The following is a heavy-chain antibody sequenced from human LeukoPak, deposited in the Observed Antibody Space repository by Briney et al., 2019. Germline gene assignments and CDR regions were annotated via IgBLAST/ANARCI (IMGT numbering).Heavy chain of an antibody. CDR2: ISYDGSFQ. Sequence: PGGSLRLSCSVSGFTFSSHAMHWVRQAPGKGLECVAYISYDGSFQYHADSVKGRFTISRDNSKNTLYLQMNSLRAEDTAVYYCARGQWLVNQLPSRNWFDPWGQGTLVTVSS. CDR1: GFTFSSHA. CDR3: ARGQWLVNQLPSRNWFDP. V-gene: IGHV3-30-3*01. D-gene: IGHD6-19*01. J-gene: IGHJ5*02.